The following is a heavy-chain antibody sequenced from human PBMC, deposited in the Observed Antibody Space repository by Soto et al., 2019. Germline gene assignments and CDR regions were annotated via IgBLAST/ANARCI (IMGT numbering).Heavy chain of an antibody. V-gene: IGHV3-48*01. CDR3: ASSVDY. Sequence: EVQLVESGGALVQPGGSLTLSCVASGFTFSSHNLNWVRQAPGKGLEWLSYISSSGSTIFYADSVQGRFTISRDNAKNSLYLQMNSLRADDTAVYYCASSVDYWGQGTLVTVSS. CDR2: ISSSGSTI. CDR1: GFTFSSHN. J-gene: IGHJ4*02.